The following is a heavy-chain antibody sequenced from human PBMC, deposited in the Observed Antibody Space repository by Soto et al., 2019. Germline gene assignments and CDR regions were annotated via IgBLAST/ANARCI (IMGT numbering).Heavy chain of an antibody. CDR1: GFTFSSSV. D-gene: IGHD1-1*01. Sequence: GSLRLSCAASGFTFSSSVMSWVRQAPGKGPEWVSTISASGGGTFYVDSVEGRFTISRDNSQNTLYLQMNSLRAEDTALYYCAKSERFDPWGQGTLVTVPS. J-gene: IGHJ4*01. CDR2: ISASGGGT. V-gene: IGHV3-23*01. CDR3: AKSERFDP.